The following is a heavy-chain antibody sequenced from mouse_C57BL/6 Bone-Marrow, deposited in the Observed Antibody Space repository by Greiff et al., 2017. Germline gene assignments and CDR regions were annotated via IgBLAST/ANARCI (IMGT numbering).Heavy chain of an antibody. D-gene: IGHD1-1*01. CDR3: APYYYGSSYRFAY. Sequence: VQLQQSGAELVKPGASVKLSCTASGFNIKDYYMHWVKQRTEQGLEWIGRIDPEDGETKDAPKFQGKATITADTSSNTAYRQLSSLTSEDTAVYYCAPYYYGSSYRFAYWGQGTLVTVSA. J-gene: IGHJ3*01. V-gene: IGHV14-2*01. CDR2: IDPEDGET. CDR1: GFNIKDYY.